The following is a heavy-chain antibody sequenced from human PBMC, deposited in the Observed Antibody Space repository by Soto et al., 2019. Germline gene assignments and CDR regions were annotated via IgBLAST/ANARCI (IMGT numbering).Heavy chain of an antibody. CDR1: GFTFSTSG. D-gene: IGHD6-13*01. V-gene: IGHV3-30*18. Sequence: QVQMVESGGGVVQPGTSLRLSCATSGFTFSTSGMHWVRQAPGKGLEWVAMISHDGSVTYYTDSVQGRFTISRDTPKNTLYLQMNSLRDEDTAIYYCAKAWGSSGWYDLFDPWGQGTLVTVS. CDR2: ISHDGSVT. CDR3: AKAWGSSGWYDLFDP. J-gene: IGHJ5*02.